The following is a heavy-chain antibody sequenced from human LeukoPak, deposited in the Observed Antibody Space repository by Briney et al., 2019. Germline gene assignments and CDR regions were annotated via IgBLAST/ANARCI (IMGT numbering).Heavy chain of an antibody. CDR3: ARDLGWVVVVAATYYYYYMDV. CDR2: ISAYNGNT. J-gene: IGHJ6*03. D-gene: IGHD2-15*01. V-gene: IGHV1-18*01. Sequence: ASVKVSCKASGYTFTSYGISWVRQAPGQGLEWMGWISAYNGNTNYAQKLQGRVTMTTDTSTSTAYMELRRLRSDDTAVYYCARDLGWVVVVAATYYYYYMDVWGKGTTVTVSS. CDR1: GYTFTSYG.